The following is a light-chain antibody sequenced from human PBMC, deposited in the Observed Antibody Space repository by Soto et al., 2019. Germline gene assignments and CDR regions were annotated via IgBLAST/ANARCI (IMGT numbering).Light chain of an antibody. J-gene: IGKJ5*01. CDR2: DTS. CDR3: QQYNNWPPST. Sequence: MTHSPDIMSASLGERVYLAFVASQSVNHTLAWYLQKPGQAPRLLIYDTSSRAPGVPARFSGSGTGTDFTLTIKSLQSEDVGVYYCQQYNNWPPSTFGQGTRLDIK. CDR1: QSVNHT. V-gene: IGKV3-15*01.